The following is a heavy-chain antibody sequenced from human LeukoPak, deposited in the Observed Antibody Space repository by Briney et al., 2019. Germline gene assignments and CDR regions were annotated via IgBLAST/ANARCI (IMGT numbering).Heavy chain of an antibody. D-gene: IGHD5-24*01. CDR2: TFSSGAT. J-gene: IGHJ4*02. CDR3: ARRSKNGYFLDS. V-gene: IGHV4-4*09. CDR1: GTSMSGYY. Sequence: PSETLSLTCIVSGTSMSGYYWTWIRQPPGKGLEWIGHTFSSGATTYNPSLKSRVTISVDTSRSQFSLNLSSVTAADTAVYSCARRSKNGYFLDSWGQGTLVTVSS.